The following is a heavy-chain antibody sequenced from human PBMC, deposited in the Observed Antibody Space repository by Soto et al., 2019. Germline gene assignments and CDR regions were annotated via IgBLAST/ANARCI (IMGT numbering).Heavy chain of an antibody. D-gene: IGHD2-2*01. J-gene: IGHJ5*02. CDR3: ARGDIVLVPASEGNWFDP. CDR2: INPDARAT. V-gene: IGHV1-46*01. Sequence: QVQLVQSGAEVKKPGASVTLSCKASAYSFTTYHIHWVRQAPGQGLEWMGLINPDARATNYAQRFQGRLRLTRDTSTSTVYMELRSLRFDDTAVYYCARGDIVLVPASEGNWFDPWGQGTLVTVSS. CDR1: AYSFTTYH.